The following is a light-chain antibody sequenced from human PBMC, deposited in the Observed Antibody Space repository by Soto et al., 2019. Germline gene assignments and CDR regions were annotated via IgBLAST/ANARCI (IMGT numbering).Light chain of an antibody. CDR1: ESITNW. V-gene: IGKV1-5*03. CDR2: KAS. J-gene: IGKJ1*01. CDR3: QQYKSPPWT. Sequence: DIQMTQSPPTLSASVGDRVTISCRASESITNWLAWYQHKPGKAPKLLIYKASSLESGVPSRFSGSGSGTEFTLTISSLQPDDFATYYCQQYKSPPWTFGQGTKVEIK.